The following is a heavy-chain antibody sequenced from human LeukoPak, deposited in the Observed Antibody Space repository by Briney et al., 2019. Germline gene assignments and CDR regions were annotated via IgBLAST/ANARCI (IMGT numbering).Heavy chain of an antibody. D-gene: IGHD3-3*01. V-gene: IGHV3-30*02. CDR2: IRYDGSNK. CDR3: ASFAYDFWSGYYYMDV. J-gene: IGHJ6*03. Sequence: GALRLSCAASGFTFSSYGMHWVRQAPAKGLEWVAFIRYDGSNKYYADSVKGRFTISRDNSKNTLYLQMNSLRAEDTAVYYCASFAYDFWSGYYYMDVWGKGTTVTVSS. CDR1: GFTFSSYG.